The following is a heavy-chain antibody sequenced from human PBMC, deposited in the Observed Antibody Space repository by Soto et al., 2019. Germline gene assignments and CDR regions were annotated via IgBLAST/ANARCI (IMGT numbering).Heavy chain of an antibody. V-gene: IGHV5-10-1*01. CDR3: ARWLYSGMDV. CDR2: IDPSDSYT. D-gene: IGHD2-8*01. CDR1: GYSFTSYL. Sequence: PXESLKISWEGSGYSFTSYLLIWVRQMPGKGLEWMGRIDPSDSYTNYSPSFQGHVTISADKSISTAYLQWSSLKASDTAMYYCARWLYSGMDVWGQGTTVTVSS. J-gene: IGHJ6*02.